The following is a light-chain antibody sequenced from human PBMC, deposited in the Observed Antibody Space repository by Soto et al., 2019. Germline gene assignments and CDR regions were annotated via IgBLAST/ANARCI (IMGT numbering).Light chain of an antibody. CDR1: QIISTF. J-gene: IGKJ4*01. Sequence: DIPMTQSPSSLSASVGDRVTITCRASQIISTFLNWYQVKPGKAPKLLIYAASSLQSGVPSRFSGSGSGTDFTLTINNLQPEDFATYFCQQSYSTPLTFGGGTKVEIK. CDR2: AAS. V-gene: IGKV1-39*01. CDR3: QQSYSTPLT.